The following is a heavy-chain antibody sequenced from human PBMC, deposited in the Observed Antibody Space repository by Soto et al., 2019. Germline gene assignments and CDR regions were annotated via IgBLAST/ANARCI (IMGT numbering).Heavy chain of an antibody. CDR2: IYHSGST. CDR3: ARANTQLAFDY. Sequence: SETLSLTCAVSGGSISSGGYSWSSIRQPPGKGLEWIGYIYHSGSTYYNPSLKSRVTISVDRSKNQFSLKLSSVTAADTAVYYCARANTQLAFDYWGQGTLVTVS. CDR1: GGSISSGGYS. J-gene: IGHJ4*02. V-gene: IGHV4-30-2*01. D-gene: IGHD6-13*01.